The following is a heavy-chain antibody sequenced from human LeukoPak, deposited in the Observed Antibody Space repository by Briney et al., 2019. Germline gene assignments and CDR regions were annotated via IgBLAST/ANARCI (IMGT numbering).Heavy chain of an antibody. CDR1: GFTFDDYG. V-gene: IGHV3-20*04. Sequence: PGGPLRLSCAASGFTFDDYGMSWVRQAPGKGLDWVSGINWNGGSTGYAGSVKGRLTISRDNAKNSLYLQMNSLRAEDTALYYCARVDGYCSSTSCSDLYYFDYWGQGTLVTVSS. CDR2: INWNGGST. D-gene: IGHD2-2*03. CDR3: ARVDGYCSSTSCSDLYYFDY. J-gene: IGHJ4*02.